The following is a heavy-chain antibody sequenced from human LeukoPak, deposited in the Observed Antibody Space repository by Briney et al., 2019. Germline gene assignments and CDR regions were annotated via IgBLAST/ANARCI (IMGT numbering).Heavy chain of an antibody. Sequence: GGSLRLSCAASGFTFSTYTMSWVRQAPGKGLEWVSHINGRGTVTYYAESVKGRFAISRDNSKTTLYLQMNSLRAEDTAVYYCARTYCSSTSCYEGWGQGTLVTVSS. CDR3: ARTYCSSTSCYEG. D-gene: IGHD2-2*01. J-gene: IGHJ4*02. CDR2: INGRGTVT. CDR1: GFTFSTYT. V-gene: IGHV3-23*01.